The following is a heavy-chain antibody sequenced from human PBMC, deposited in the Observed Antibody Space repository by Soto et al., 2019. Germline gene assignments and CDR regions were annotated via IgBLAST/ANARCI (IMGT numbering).Heavy chain of an antibody. Sequence: WGSLRLSCVASGLTFTEAWINFSCHSPCKGLEWVVRIKSKTDGGTTDYASPVKGRFTISRDDSRNTLYLQMNSLKSEDTAVYYCSTVAMAPSDCSSTTCPIGWGPGTLVTVSS. CDR1: GLTFTEAW. CDR3: STVAMAPSDCSSTTCPIG. CDR2: IKSKTDGGTT. D-gene: IGHD2-2*01. J-gene: IGHJ4*02. V-gene: IGHV3-15*01.